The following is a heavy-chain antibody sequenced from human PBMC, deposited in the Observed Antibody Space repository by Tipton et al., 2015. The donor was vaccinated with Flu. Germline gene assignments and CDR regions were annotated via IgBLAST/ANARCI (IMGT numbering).Heavy chain of an antibody. D-gene: IGHD1-1*01. Sequence: LRLSCTVSGDSISTTIYYWGWVRQPPGKGLEWIGSIYYSGTTYYNPSLKSRVTISVDSSKNEFSLTLASLTAADTAVYYCARDLWNDRRAYYYYGVDVWGQGTTETVSS. CDR1: GDSISTTIYY. V-gene: IGHV4-39*07. CDR2: IYYSGTT. J-gene: IGHJ6*02. CDR3: ARDLWNDRRAYYYYGVDV.